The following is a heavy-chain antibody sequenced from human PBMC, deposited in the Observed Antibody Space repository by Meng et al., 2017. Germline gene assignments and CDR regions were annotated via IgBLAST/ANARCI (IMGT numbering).Heavy chain of an antibody. V-gene: IGHV5-51*01. CDR3: ARRNAEWFSGEDV. CDR2: IYPGDSDT. CDR1: GYSFTSYW. J-gene: IGHJ6*02. D-gene: IGHD3-9*01. Sequence: KVSCKGSGYSFTSYWIGWVRQRPGKGLEWMGIIYPGDSDTRYSPSFQGQVTISADKSISTAYLQWSSLKASDTAMYYCARRNAEWFSGEDVWGQGTTVTVSS.